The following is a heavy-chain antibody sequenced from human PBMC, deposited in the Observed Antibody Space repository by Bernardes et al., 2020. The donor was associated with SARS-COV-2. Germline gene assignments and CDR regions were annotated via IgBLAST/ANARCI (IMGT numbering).Heavy chain of an antibody. CDR2: INQDGSET. J-gene: IGHJ4*02. D-gene: IGHD6-6*01. Sequence: GGSLRLSCAASGFTFSTFWMTWVRQAPGKGLEWVANINQDGSETFYVDSVKGRFTISRDNAKNSLFMEMNTLRAEDTAVYYCARIYSTSSFDFDNWGQGTLVTVSS. V-gene: IGHV3-7*01. CDR3: ARIYSTSSFDFDN. CDR1: GFTFSTFW.